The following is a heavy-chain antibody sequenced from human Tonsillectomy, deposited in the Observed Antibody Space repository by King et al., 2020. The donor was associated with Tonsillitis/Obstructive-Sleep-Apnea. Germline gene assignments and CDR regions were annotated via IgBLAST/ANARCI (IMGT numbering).Heavy chain of an antibody. Sequence: VQLVESGAEVKKPGESLKISCKGSGYSFTSYWNGWVRQMPGKGLEWMGIIYPGDSDTRYSPSFQGQVTISADKSISTAYLQWSSLKASDTAMYYCARQARMGSSWFNFDYWGQGTLVTVSS. CDR2: IYPGDSDT. CDR1: GYSFTSYW. D-gene: IGHD6-13*01. J-gene: IGHJ4*02. V-gene: IGHV5-51*01. CDR3: ARQARMGSSWFNFDY.